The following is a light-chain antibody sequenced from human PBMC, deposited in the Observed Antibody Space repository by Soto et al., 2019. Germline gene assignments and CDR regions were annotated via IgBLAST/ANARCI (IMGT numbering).Light chain of an antibody. Sequence: QSVLTQPASVSGSPGQSITISCTGTSSDVGGYNYVSWYQQHPGKAPKLMIYDVSNRPSGVSNRFSGSKSGNTASLTISGLQAEDEADYYCSSYTSGSTLHVVFGGGTKLTVL. CDR3: SSYTSGSTLHVV. CDR1: SSDVGGYNY. CDR2: DVS. V-gene: IGLV2-14*01. J-gene: IGLJ2*01.